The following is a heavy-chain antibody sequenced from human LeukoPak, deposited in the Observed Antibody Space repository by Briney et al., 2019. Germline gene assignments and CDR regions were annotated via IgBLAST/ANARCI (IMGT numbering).Heavy chain of an antibody. CDR1: GGSFSGYY. Sequence: PSETLSLTCAVYGGSFSGYYWSWIRQPPGKGLEWIGGINHSGSTNYNPSLKSRVTISVDTSKNQFSLKLSSVTAADTAVYYCASTHDLYYYDSSGYYPPYDWGQGTLVTVSS. CDR2: INHSGST. V-gene: IGHV4-34*01. J-gene: IGHJ4*02. CDR3: ASTHDLYYYDSSGYYPPYD. D-gene: IGHD3-22*01.